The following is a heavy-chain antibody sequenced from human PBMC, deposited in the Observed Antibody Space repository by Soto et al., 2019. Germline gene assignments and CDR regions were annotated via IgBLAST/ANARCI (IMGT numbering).Heavy chain of an antibody. CDR2: INHSGGT. V-gene: IGHV4-34*01. Sequence: TLARPCAVCGGSFSGRSWSWIRQPPGKGLEWIGEINHSGGTSYNPSVKSRVTISKDASKNQFSLKLTSMTAADTAVYYCATGRSDSGWYEEHFWGQGTLVTVSS. D-gene: IGHD6-19*01. CDR1: GGSFSGRS. CDR3: ATGRSDSGWYEEHF. J-gene: IGHJ4*02.